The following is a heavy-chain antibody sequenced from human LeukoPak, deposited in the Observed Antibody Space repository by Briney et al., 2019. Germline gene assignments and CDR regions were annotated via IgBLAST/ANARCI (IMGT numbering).Heavy chain of an antibody. CDR2: IYYSGST. CDR3: SAGKGLWGLDY. CDR1: GGSISSGGYY. Sequence: SETLSLTCTVSGGSISSGGYYWSWIRQHPGKGLEWIGYIYYSGSTYYNPSLKSRVTISVDTSKNQFSLKLSSVTAADTAVYYCSAGKGLWGLDYWGQGTLVTVSS. J-gene: IGHJ4*02. D-gene: IGHD6-13*01. V-gene: IGHV4-31*03.